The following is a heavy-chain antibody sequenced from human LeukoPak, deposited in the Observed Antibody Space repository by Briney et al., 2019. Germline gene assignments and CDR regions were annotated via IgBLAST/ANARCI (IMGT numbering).Heavy chain of an antibody. J-gene: IGHJ4*02. D-gene: IGHD3-16*01. Sequence: SETLSLTCTVSGGSMTMYYWSWIRQPAGKGLEWIGRIYTSGSTNYNPSLKSRVTMSVDTSKNQFSLKLSSVTAADTAVYYCARAGQRGYYFDYWGQGTLVTVSS. CDR2: IYTSGST. V-gene: IGHV4-4*07. CDR1: GGSMTMYY. CDR3: ARAGQRGYYFDY.